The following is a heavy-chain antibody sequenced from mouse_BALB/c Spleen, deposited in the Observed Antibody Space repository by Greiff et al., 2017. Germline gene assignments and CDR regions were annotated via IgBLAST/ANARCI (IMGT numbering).Heavy chain of an antibody. Sequence: VQLQQSGPGLVQPSQSLSITCTVSGFSLTSYGVHWVRQSPGKGLEWLGVIWSGGSTDYNAAFISRLSISKDNSKSQVFFKMNSLQANDTAIYYCARKTPYYGSSYDYAMDYWGQGTSVTVSS. CDR1: GFSLTSYG. D-gene: IGHD1-1*01. CDR2: IWSGGST. V-gene: IGHV2-2*02. J-gene: IGHJ4*01. CDR3: ARKTPYYGSSYDYAMDY.